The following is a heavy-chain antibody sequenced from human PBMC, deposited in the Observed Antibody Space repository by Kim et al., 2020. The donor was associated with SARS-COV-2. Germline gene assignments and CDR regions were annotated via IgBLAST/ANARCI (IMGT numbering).Heavy chain of an antibody. D-gene: IGHD5-18*01. J-gene: IGHJ4*02. V-gene: IGHV1-46*01. Sequence: SDAQKFQGRGTMTRDTSTSTVYMELSSLGSEDTAVYYCARPDSAMLPFDYWGQGTLVTVSS. CDR3: ARPDSAMLPFDY.